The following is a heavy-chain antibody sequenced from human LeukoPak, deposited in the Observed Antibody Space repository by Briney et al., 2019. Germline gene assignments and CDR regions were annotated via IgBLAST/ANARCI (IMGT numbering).Heavy chain of an antibody. CDR2: IRSKAFGGTT. D-gene: IGHD3-9*01. V-gene: IGHV3-49*04. CDR1: GFTFNRYA. CDR3: ANYDILTGYPGGY. Sequence: SGGSLRLSCAGSGFTFNRYAMSWVRQAPGKGLEWVGFIRSKAFGGTTQYAASVKGRFTISRDDSKSIAYLQMNSLKTEDTAVYYCANYDILTGYPGGYWGQGTLVTVSS. J-gene: IGHJ4*02.